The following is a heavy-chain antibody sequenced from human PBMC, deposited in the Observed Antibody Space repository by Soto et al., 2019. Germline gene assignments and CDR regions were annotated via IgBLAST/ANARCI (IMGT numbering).Heavy chain of an antibody. D-gene: IGHD3-10*01. CDR2: MNPNSGNT. V-gene: IGHV1-8*01. CDR3: ARVFTMLRGAKLFDAFDL. Sequence: ASVKVSCKASGYTFTSYDINWVRQATGQGLEWMGWMNPNSGNTGYAQKFQGRVTMTRNTSISTAYMELSSLRSEDTAVYYCARVFTMLRGAKLFDAFDLWGHGTMVTVS. CDR1: GYTFTSYD. J-gene: IGHJ3*01.